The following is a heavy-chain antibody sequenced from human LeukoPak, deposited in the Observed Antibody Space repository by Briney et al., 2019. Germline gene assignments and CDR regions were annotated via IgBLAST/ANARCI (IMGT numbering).Heavy chain of an antibody. CDR2: IHSSGTVK. CDR3: ALLTVASDFDY. D-gene: IGHD5-12*01. V-gene: IGHV3-48*03. CDR1: RFPFSIYE. Sequence: GGSLRLSCVVSRFPFSIYEMNWVRQAPGKGLELVSNIHSSGTVKYYSDSVKGRFSISRDNAKSSLYLQMNSLRVEDTAAYYCALLTVASDFDYWGQGALVTVSS. J-gene: IGHJ4*02.